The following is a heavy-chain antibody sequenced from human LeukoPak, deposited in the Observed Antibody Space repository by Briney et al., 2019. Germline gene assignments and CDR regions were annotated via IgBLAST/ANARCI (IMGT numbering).Heavy chain of an antibody. CDR1: GYTFTSYG. D-gene: IGHD3-22*01. Sequence: ASVTVSFKASGYTFTSYGISWVRQAPGQGLEWMGWISAYNGNTNYAQKLQGRVTMTTDTSTSTAYMELRSLRSDDTAVYYCARDLEYYYDSSGYSHSLDDYWGQGTLVTVSS. CDR3: ARDLEYYYDSSGYSHSLDDY. J-gene: IGHJ4*02. CDR2: ISAYNGNT. V-gene: IGHV1-18*01.